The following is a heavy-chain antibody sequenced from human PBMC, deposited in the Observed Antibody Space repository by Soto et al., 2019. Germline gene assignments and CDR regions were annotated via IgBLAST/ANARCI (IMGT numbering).Heavy chain of an antibody. CDR3: ARDCTGGSCFCIY. V-gene: IGHV1-18*01. CDR1: GYTLTNYA. D-gene: IGHD2-15*01. CDR2: INTNNGNS. J-gene: IGHJ4*02. Sequence: QVQLVQSAAEVKKPGASVKVSCKASGYTLTNYAISWVRQAPGQGPEWMGWINTNNGNSNYAQKFQGRVTMTTDTSTNTAYRALRSLTSDDTAVYYCARDCTGGSCFCIYWGQGTLVTVSS.